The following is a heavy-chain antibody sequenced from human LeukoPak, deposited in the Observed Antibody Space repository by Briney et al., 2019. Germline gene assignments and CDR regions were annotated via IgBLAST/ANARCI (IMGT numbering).Heavy chain of an antibody. CDR3: ARDAGSGSQLADAFDI. Sequence: ASVKVSCKASGYTFTSYGISWVRQAPGQGLEWMGWINPNSGGTNYAQKFQGRVTMTRDTSISTAYMELSRLRSDDTAVYYCARDAGSGSQLADAFDIWGRGTMVTVSS. D-gene: IGHD3-10*01. J-gene: IGHJ3*02. V-gene: IGHV1-2*02. CDR2: INPNSGGT. CDR1: GYTFTSYG.